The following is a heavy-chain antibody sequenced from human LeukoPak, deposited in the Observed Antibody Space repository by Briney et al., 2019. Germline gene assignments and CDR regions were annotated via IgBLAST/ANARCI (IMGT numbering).Heavy chain of an antibody. CDR2: IYPGDSDT. V-gene: IGHV5-51*01. D-gene: IGHD6-19*01. CDR3: ARHTYSAYSSGWTFDY. Sequence: GESLKISCKGSGYSFTSYWIGWVRQMPGKGLEWMGIIYPGDSDTRYSPSFQGQVTISADKSISTAYLQWSSLKASDTAMYYCARHTYSAYSSGWTFDYWGQGTLVTVSS. J-gene: IGHJ4*02. CDR1: GYSFTSYW.